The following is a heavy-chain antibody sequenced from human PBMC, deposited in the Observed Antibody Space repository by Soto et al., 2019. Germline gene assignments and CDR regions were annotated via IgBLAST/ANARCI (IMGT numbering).Heavy chain of an antibody. CDR2: IYHSGST. CDR3: AGGPGVARNY. CDR1: GGSISSGGYS. D-gene: IGHD5-12*01. V-gene: IGHV4-30-2*01. J-gene: IGHJ4*02. Sequence: SETLSLTCAVSGGSISSGGYSWSWIRQPPGKGLEWIGYIYHSGSTYYNPSLKSRVTISVDRSKNQSSLKLSSVTAADTAVYYCAGGPGVARNYWGQGTLVTVSS.